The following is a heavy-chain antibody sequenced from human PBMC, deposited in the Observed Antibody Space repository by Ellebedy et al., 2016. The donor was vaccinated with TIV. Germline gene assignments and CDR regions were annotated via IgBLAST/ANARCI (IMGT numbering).Heavy chain of an antibody. D-gene: IGHD4-17*01. J-gene: IGHJ4*02. V-gene: IGHV4-59*01. Sequence: MPSETLSLTCTVSAGSIHSYLWPWIRQPPGKELEWIGYIYYSGSTNYNPSLKSRVTISVDTSKNQFSLKLSSVTAADTAVYYCARGSVGYGDYAYWGQGTLVTVSS. CDR1: AGSIHSYL. CDR3: ARGSVGYGDYAY. CDR2: IYYSGST.